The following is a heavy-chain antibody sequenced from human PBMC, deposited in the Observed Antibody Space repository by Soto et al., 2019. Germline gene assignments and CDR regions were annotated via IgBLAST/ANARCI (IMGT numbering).Heavy chain of an antibody. Sequence: QVQLVQSGAEVKKPGSSVKVSCKASGGTFSSYAISWVRQAPGQGLEWMGGIIPIFGTANYAQKFQGRVTITADDSTRAANMELSSMRAEATAVYCCASPSASRDNWFDPWGQGTLVTVSS. CDR3: ASPSASRDNWFDP. J-gene: IGHJ5*02. V-gene: IGHV1-69*12. CDR1: GGTFSSYA. CDR2: IIPIFGTA.